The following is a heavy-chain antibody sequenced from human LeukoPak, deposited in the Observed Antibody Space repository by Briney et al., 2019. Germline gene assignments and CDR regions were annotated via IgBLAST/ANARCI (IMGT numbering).Heavy chain of an antibody. Sequence: SETLSLTCAVSGGSISSGGYSWSWIRQPPGKGLEWIGYIYHSGSTYYNPSLKSRVTISVDRSKNQFSLKLSSVTAADTAVYYCARGNSGYDPGWFDPWGQGTLVTVSS. D-gene: IGHD5-12*01. V-gene: IGHV4-30-2*01. CDR3: ARGNSGYDPGWFDP. CDR1: GGSISSGGYS. J-gene: IGHJ5*02. CDR2: IYHSGST.